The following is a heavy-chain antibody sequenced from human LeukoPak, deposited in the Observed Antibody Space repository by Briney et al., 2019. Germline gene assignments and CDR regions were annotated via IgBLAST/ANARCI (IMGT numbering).Heavy chain of an antibody. V-gene: IGHV1-69*13. J-gene: IGHJ4*02. Sequence: SVKVSCKASGGTFSSYALSWVRQAPGQGLEWMGGIIPIFCTANYAQKFQGRVTITADESTSTAYMELSSLRSEDTAVYYRARARTLVTVYFDYWGQGTLVTVSS. CDR1: GGTFSSYA. D-gene: IGHD6-13*01. CDR2: IIPIFCTA. CDR3: ARARTLVTVYFDY.